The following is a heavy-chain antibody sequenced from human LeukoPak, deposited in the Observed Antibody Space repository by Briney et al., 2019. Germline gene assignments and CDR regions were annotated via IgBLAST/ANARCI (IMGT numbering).Heavy chain of an antibody. CDR1: GGSISSGDYY. V-gene: IGHV4-30-4*01. CDR2: MYYSGST. CDR3: ARPYYYDSRIDP. Sequence: SQTLSLTCTVTGGSISSGDYYWSWIRQPPGKGLEWIAYMYYSGSTYYNPSLKGRVTMSADTSKNQLSLKLSSVTAADTAVYYCARPYYYDSRIDPWGQGILVTVSS. D-gene: IGHD3-22*01. J-gene: IGHJ5*02.